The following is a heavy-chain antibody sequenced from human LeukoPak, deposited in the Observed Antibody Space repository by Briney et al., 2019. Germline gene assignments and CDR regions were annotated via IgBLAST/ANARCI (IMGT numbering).Heavy chain of an antibody. D-gene: IGHD2-8*02. CDR2: ISSDGTNT. Sequence: PGGSLRLSCAASGFTFSSHWMHWVRQAPGKGLVWVSRISSDGTNTNYADSVKGRFTISRDNSKNTLYLQMNSLRAEDTAVYYCARAPGGQVSRGYFDYWGQGTLVTVSS. CDR3: ARAPGGQVSRGYFDY. CDR1: GFTFSSHW. V-gene: IGHV3-74*01. J-gene: IGHJ4*02.